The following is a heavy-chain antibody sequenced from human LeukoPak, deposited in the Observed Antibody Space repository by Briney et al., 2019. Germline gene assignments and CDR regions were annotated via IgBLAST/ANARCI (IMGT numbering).Heavy chain of an antibody. CDR1: GGSISSGGSY. Sequence: SETLSLTCTVSGGSISSGGSYWSWIRQHPGKGLEWIGYIYYSGSTYYNPSLKSRVTISVDTSKNQFSLKLSSVTAADTAVYYCAREWEDDYGMDVWGQGTTVTVSS. D-gene: IGHD1-26*01. CDR3: AREWEDDYGMDV. J-gene: IGHJ6*02. V-gene: IGHV4-31*03. CDR2: IYYSGST.